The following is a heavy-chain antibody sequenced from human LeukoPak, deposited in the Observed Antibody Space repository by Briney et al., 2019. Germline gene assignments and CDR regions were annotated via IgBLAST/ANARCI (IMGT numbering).Heavy chain of an antibody. CDR2: INHSGST. CDR3: ARWSACSSTGCYPYYYGMDV. Sequence: SETLSLTCAVYGGSFSGYYWSWIRQPPGKGLEWIGEINHSGSTNYNPSLKSRVTISVDTSKNQFSLKLSSVTAADTAVYYCARWSACSSTGCYPYYYGMDVWGQGTTVTVSS. D-gene: IGHD2-2*01. CDR1: GGSFSGYY. V-gene: IGHV4-34*01. J-gene: IGHJ6*02.